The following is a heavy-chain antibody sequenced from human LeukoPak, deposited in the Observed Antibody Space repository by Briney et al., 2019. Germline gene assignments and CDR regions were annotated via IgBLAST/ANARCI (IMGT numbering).Heavy chain of an antibody. CDR1: GFTVSSNH. Sequence: GGSLRLSCAASGFTVSSNHMSWGRQAPGRGLEWGSVIYNGGSTLYADSVKGRFTISRDNSKNTLYLQMNSLRAEDTAVYYCARVNRGSASTFESWGQGTLVTVSS. V-gene: IGHV3-53*01. D-gene: IGHD7-27*01. CDR2: IYNGGST. CDR3: ARVNRGSASTFES. J-gene: IGHJ4*02.